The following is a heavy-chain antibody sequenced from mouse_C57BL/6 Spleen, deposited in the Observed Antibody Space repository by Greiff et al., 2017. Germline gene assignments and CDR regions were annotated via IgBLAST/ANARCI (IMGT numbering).Heavy chain of an antibody. CDR1: GYTFTDYE. J-gene: IGHJ3*01. CDR3: TDYGNYVAWFAY. D-gene: IGHD2-1*01. V-gene: IGHV1-15*01. CDR2: IDPETGGT. Sequence: VQLVASGAELVRPGASVTLSCKASGYTFTDYEMHWVKQTPVHGLEWIGAIDPETGGTAYNQKFKGKAILTADKSSSTAYMELRSLTSEDSAVYYCTDYGNYVAWFAYWGQGTLVTVSA.